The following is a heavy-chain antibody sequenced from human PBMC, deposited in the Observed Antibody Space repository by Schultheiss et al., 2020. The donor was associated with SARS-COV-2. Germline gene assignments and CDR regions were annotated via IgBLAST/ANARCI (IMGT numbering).Heavy chain of an antibody. CDR2: IYYSGST. CDR1: GGSFSGYY. Sequence: SETLSLTCAVYGGSFSGYYWSWIRQHPGKGLEWIGYIYYSGSTYYNPSLKSRVTISVDTSKNQFSLKLSSVTAADTAVYYCARGLRSITTVRGGRYYNMDEWCKGGTVTV. J-gene: IGHJ6*03. D-gene: IGHD3-10*01. V-gene: IGHV4-34*01. CDR3: ARGLRSITTVRGGRYYNMDE.